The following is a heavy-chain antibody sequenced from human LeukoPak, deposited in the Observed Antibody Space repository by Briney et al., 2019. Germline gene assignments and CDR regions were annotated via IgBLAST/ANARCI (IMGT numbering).Heavy chain of an antibody. CDR2: IYYSGST. CDR3: ARARSSGWYQVRAFDI. D-gene: IGHD6-19*01. J-gene: IGHJ3*02. Sequence: SETLSLTCTVSGGSISSSSYYWGWIRQPPGKGLEWIGSIYYSGSTYYNPSLKSRVTISVDTSKNQFSLKLSSVTAADTAVYYCARARSSGWYQVRAFDIWGQGTMVTVSS. V-gene: IGHV4-39*07. CDR1: GGSISSSSYY.